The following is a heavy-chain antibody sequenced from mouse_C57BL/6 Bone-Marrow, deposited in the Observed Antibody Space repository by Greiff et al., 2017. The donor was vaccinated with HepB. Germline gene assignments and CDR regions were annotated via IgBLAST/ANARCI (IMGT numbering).Heavy chain of an antibody. Sequence: EVQGVESGGGLVQPGGSLKLSCAASGFTFSDYYMYWVRQTPEKRLEWVAYISNGGGSTYYPDTVKGRFTISRDNAKNTLYLQMSRLKSEDTAMYYCARRTPDGYYDAMDYWGQGTSVTVSS. CDR3: ARRTPDGYYDAMDY. D-gene: IGHD2-3*01. J-gene: IGHJ4*01. CDR1: GFTFSDYY. V-gene: IGHV5-12*01. CDR2: ISNGGGST.